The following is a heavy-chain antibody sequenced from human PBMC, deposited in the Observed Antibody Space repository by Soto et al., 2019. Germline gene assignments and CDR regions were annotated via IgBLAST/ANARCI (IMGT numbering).Heavy chain of an antibody. D-gene: IGHD3-16*01. Sequence: PGGSMRLSCTASGFTLSSYWMHWVRQDPGKGLVWVSRINGDGRTTSYGASVKGRFTISRDNAKNTVSLQMNSLRFHDTSIYYCVRARGRFDPRGLGTLFTVSS. CDR3: VRARGRFDP. J-gene: IGHJ5*02. CDR2: INGDGRTT. CDR1: GFTLSSYW. V-gene: IGHV3-74*01.